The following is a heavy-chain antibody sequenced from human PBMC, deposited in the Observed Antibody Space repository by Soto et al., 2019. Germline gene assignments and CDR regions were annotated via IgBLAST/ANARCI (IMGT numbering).Heavy chain of an antibody. CDR3: ARDREQLWSNYYYYYYGMDV. V-gene: IGHV3-33*01. J-gene: IGHJ6*02. D-gene: IGHD5-18*01. Sequence: GGSLRLSCAASGFTFSSYGMHWVRQAPGKGLEWVAVIWYNGSNKYYADSVKGRFTISRDNSKNTLYLQMNSLRAEDTAVYYCARDREQLWSNYYYYYYGMDVWGQGTTVTVSS. CDR1: GFTFSSYG. CDR2: IWYNGSNK.